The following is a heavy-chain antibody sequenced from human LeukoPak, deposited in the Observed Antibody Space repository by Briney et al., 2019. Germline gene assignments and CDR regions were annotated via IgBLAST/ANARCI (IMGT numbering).Heavy chain of an antibody. Sequence: PGGSLRLSCAAFGFTFSSYAMSWVRQAPGKGLEWVSAISGSGGSTYYADSVKGRFTISRDNSKNTLYLQMNSLRAEDTAVYYCAKDVYCSSTSCYALDYWGQGTLVTVSS. CDR2: ISGSGGST. V-gene: IGHV3-23*01. CDR3: AKDVYCSSTSCYALDY. CDR1: GFTFSSYA. J-gene: IGHJ4*02. D-gene: IGHD2-2*01.